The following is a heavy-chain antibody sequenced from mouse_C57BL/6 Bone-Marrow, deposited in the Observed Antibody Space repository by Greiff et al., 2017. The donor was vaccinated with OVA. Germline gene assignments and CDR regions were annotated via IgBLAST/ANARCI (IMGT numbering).Heavy chain of an antibody. CDR3: AIYDGYLWYCDV. Sequence: VQLQQSGAELARPGASVKLSCKASGYTFTSYGISWVKQRTGQGLEWIGEIYPRSGNTYYNEKFKGKATLPADKSSSTAYMELRSLTSEDSAVYCCAIYDGYLWYCDVWGTGTTVTVSS. V-gene: IGHV1-81*01. J-gene: IGHJ1*03. D-gene: IGHD2-3*01. CDR2: IYPRSGNT. CDR1: GYTFTSYG.